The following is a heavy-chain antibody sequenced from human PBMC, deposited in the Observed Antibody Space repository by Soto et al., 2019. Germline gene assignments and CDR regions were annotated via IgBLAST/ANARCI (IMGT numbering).Heavy chain of an antibody. V-gene: IGHV3-74*01. J-gene: IGHJ4*02. Sequence: PGGSLRLSCAASGFSFRSYWMHWVRQAPGKGLVWVSRINSDGSSSTYADSVKGRFTISGDNAKNTLYLQMNSLRAEDTAVYYCARVVTHYNGSYRTIDYWGQGTLVTVSS. CDR3: ARVVTHYNGSYRTIDY. CDR2: INSDGSSS. CDR1: GFSFRSYW. D-gene: IGHD1-26*01.